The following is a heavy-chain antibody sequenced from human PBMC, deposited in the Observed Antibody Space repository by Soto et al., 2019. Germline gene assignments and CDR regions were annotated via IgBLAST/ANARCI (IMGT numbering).Heavy chain of an antibody. CDR3: AKKGQPPYYYSVRDA. V-gene: IGHV1-18*01. Sequence: ASVKVSCKASGYTFTRYGISWVRQAPGQGLEWMGWISGYNGDTNYAQKFQDRVSMTIDTSTGTAYMELRSLTSDDTALYYCAKKGQPPYYYSVRDAWGQGTKVTASS. CDR1: GYTFTRYG. CDR2: ISGYNGDT. J-gene: IGHJ6*02.